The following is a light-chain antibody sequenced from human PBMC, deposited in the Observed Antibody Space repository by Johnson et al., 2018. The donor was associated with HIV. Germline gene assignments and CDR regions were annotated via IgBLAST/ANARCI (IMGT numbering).Light chain of an antibody. Sequence: QSVLTQPPSVSAAPGQKVTISCSGSSSNIGTNSVSWYQQLPGTAPRLLIYENNKRPSGIPDRFSGSKSGTSATLGITGPQPGDEAASYCGVWDISLSAHYVFGSGTKIVVL. V-gene: IGLV1-51*02. CDR2: ENN. CDR1: SSNIGTNS. CDR3: GVWDISLSAHYV. J-gene: IGLJ1*01.